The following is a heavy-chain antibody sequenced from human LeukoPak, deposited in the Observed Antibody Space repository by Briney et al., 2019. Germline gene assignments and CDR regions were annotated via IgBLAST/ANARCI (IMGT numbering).Heavy chain of an antibody. CDR1: GYTFTDYY. J-gene: IGHJ5*02. V-gene: IGHV1-2*02. Sequence: ASVXVSCKASGYTFTDYYMHWVRQAPGQGPEWMAWINPNSGGTNYAQKFQGRITVTRDTSIATVHMELSSLNSDDTAVYYCARDLTNSKINWFDPWGQGTLVTVSS. D-gene: IGHD3-9*01. CDR2: INPNSGGT. CDR3: ARDLTNSKINWFDP.